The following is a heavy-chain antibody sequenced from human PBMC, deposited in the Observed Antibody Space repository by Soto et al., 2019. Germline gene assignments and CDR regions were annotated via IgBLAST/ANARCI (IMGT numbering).Heavy chain of an antibody. V-gene: IGHV3-53*02. D-gene: IGHD3-10*01. CDR1: GFTVSNNY. CDR3: VREVGRGITDGMDV. Sequence: EVQLVETGGGLIQPGGSLRLSCAASGFTVSNNYMSWVRQAPGKGLEWVSVIYTGGITYYAGSVKGRFIISRDNSKNALYLQMNSLRVEDTAVYYCVREVGRGITDGMDVWGQGTTVIVSS. J-gene: IGHJ6*02. CDR2: IYTGGIT.